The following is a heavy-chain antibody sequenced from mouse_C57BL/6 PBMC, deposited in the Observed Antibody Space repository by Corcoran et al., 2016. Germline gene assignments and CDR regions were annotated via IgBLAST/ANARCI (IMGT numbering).Heavy chain of an antibody. CDR2: INTYSGVP. CDR3: ARRLTGYFDY. Sequence: QIQLVQSGPELKKPGETVKISCKASGYNFTTYGMSWVKQAPRKGLKWMGWINTYSGVPTYADDFKGRFAFSLETSASTAYLQINNLKNEDTATYFCARRLTGYFDYWGQGTTLTVSS. V-gene: IGHV9-3*01. CDR1: GYNFTTYG. J-gene: IGHJ2*01. D-gene: IGHD4-1*01.